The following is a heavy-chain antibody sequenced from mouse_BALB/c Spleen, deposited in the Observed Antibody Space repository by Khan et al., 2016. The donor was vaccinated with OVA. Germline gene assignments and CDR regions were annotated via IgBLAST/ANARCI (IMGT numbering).Heavy chain of an antibody. Sequence: QIQLVQSGPELEKPGETVKISCKASGYTFTNYGMNWVKQAPGKGLKWMGCINTYTGETTYTDDFKGRFAFSVETSASTAYLQINNLTHDDMATYFCARGASYWYVDVWGAGTTVTVSS. V-gene: IGHV9-1*02. CDR2: INTYTGET. CDR3: ARGASYWYVDV. J-gene: IGHJ1*01. CDR1: GYTFTNYG.